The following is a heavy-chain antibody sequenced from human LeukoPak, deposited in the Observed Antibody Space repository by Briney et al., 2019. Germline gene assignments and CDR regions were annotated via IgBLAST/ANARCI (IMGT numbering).Heavy chain of an antibody. Sequence: SETLSLTCTVSGGSISSGSYYWSWIRQPAGKGLEWIGRIYTSGSTNYNPTLKSRVTMSVDTSKNQFSLKLSSVTAADTAMYYCARVGSNGVYYLGDDAFDIWGQGTMVIVSS. CDR1: GGSISSGSYY. CDR2: IYTSGST. CDR3: ARVGSNGVYYLGDDAFDI. J-gene: IGHJ3*02. V-gene: IGHV4-61*02. D-gene: IGHD2-8*01.